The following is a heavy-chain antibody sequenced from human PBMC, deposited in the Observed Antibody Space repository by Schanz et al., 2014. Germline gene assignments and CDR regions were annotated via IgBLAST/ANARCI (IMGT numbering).Heavy chain of an antibody. D-gene: IGHD6-19*01. CDR3: ARGGYSSGWYDRDIAHFDY. CDR2: MNPNSGNP. CDR1: GYTFTSYD. V-gene: IGHV1-8*01. J-gene: IGHJ4*02. Sequence: QVQLVQSWAEVKGPGASVKVSCTASGYTFTSYDINWVRQAPGQGLEWLGWMNPNSGNPGFAQKFRGRVTMTRNTSMSTAYMELSSLRSEDTAVYYCARGGYSSGWYDRDIAHFDYWGQGTLVTVSS.